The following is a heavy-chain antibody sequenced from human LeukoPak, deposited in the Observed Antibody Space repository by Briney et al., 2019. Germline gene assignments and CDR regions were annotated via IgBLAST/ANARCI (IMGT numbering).Heavy chain of an antibody. J-gene: IGHJ4*02. V-gene: IGHV3-30-3*01. CDR1: GFTFSSYA. Sequence: GGSLRLSCAASGFTFSSYAMHWVRQAPGKGLEWVAVISYDGSSKYYADSVKGRFTISRDNAKNSLYLQMNSLRAEDTAVYYCARDQRGPSDYWGQGTLVTVSS. CDR3: ARDQRGPSDY. D-gene: IGHD3-16*01. CDR2: ISYDGSSK.